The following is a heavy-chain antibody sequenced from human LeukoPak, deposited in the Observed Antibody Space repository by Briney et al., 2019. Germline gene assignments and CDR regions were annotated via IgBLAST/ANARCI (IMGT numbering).Heavy chain of an antibody. CDR1: GFTLNTYG. D-gene: IGHD2-2*03. CDR3: ARGDGYCSSASCSGN. J-gene: IGHJ4*02. Sequence: GGSLRLSCVASGFTLNTYGMHWVRQAPGKGLEWVAFIRFDGSNKYYADSVKGRFTISRDNSKNTLYLQMKSLRPEDTAVYFCARGDGYCSSASCSGNWGQGSLVTVSS. CDR2: IRFDGSNK. V-gene: IGHV3-30*02.